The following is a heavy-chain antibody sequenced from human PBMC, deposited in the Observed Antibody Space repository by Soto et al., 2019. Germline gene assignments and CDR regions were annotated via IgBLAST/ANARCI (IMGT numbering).Heavy chain of an antibody. CDR3: ARDPMDFDWLSNYYYYYGMDV. D-gene: IGHD3-9*01. Sequence: GASVKVSCKASGYTFTGYYMHWVRQAPGQGLEWMGWINPNSGGTNYAQKFQGRVTMTRDTSISTAYMELSRLGSDDTAVYYCARDPMDFDWLSNYYYYYGMDVWGQGTTVTVSS. J-gene: IGHJ6*02. CDR2: INPNSGGT. V-gene: IGHV1-2*02. CDR1: GYTFTGYY.